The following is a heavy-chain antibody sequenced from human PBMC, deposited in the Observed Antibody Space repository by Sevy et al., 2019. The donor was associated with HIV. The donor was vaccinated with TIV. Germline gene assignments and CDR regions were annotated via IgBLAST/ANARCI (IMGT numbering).Heavy chain of an antibody. CDR2: ITLSGSSM. D-gene: IGHD6-19*01. V-gene: IGHV3-48*03. CDR1: GFTFSSYE. CDR3: ARDRQGITVAGTAIDY. J-gene: IGHJ4*02. Sequence: GESLKISCAASGFTFSSYEMNWVRQAPGKGLEWISYITLSGSSMYYEDSVKGRFTISRDNAKNSLYLQMNSLRAEDTAVYYCARDRQGITVAGTAIDYWGQGTLVTVSS.